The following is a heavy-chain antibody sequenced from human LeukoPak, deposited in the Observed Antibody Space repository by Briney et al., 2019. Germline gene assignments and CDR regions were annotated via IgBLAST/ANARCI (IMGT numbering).Heavy chain of an antibody. CDR3: AKDLHQARIAVAGSDY. J-gene: IGHJ4*02. D-gene: IGHD6-19*01. V-gene: IGHV3-30*02. Sequence: GGSLRLSCAASGFTFSSYGIHWVRQAPGKGPEWVAFIRYDGSNKDYSDAVKVRFTISRDNSKKTLYLQMNSLRDGDTAVYYCAKDLHQARIAVAGSDYWGQGTLVTVSS. CDR1: GFTFSSYG. CDR2: IRYDGSNK.